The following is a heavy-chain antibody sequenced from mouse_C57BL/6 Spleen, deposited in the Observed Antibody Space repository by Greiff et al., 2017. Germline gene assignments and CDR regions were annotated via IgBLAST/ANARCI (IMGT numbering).Heavy chain of an antibody. Sequence: EVQLQESGGGLVKPGGSLKLSCAASGFTFSDYGMHWVRQAPEKGLEWVAYISSGSSTIYYADTVKGRFTISRDNAKNTLFMQMTSLRSEDTAMYYCARENDGYYQAWFAYWGQGTLVTVSA. D-gene: IGHD2-3*01. V-gene: IGHV5-17*01. CDR2: ISSGSSTI. CDR3: ARENDGYYQAWFAY. J-gene: IGHJ3*01. CDR1: GFTFSDYG.